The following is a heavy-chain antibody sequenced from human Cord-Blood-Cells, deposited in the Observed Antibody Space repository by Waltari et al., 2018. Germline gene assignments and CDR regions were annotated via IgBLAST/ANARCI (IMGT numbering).Heavy chain of an antibody. CDR1: GFTSSSYS. V-gene: IGHV3-48*02. J-gene: IGHJ3*02. CDR2: ISRSSSTI. CDR3: AREAAFDI. Sequence: EVQLVESGGGLVEPGGSLRLYCAASGFTSSSYSMNSVRQAPGTGLEWVSYISRSSSTIYYADSVKGRFTISRDNAKNSLYLQMNSLRDEDTAVYYCAREAAFDIWGQGTMVTVSS.